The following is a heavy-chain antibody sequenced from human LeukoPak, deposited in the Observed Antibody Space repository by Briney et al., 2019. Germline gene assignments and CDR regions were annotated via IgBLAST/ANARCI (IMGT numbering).Heavy chain of an antibody. CDR3: AKDPEMATITSFDY. D-gene: IGHD5-24*01. CDR1: GFTFSRYA. CDR2: ISGSGGST. J-gene: IGHJ4*02. Sequence: PGGSLRLSCAASGFTFSRYAMSWVRQAPGKGREWVSGISGSGGSTYYADSVKGRFTISRDNSKNTLYLQMNSLRAEDTAVYYCAKDPEMATITSFDYWGQGTLATVSS. V-gene: IGHV3-23*01.